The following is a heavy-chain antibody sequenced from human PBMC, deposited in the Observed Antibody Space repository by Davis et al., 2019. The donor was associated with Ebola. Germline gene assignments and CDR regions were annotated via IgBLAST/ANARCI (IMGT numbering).Heavy chain of an antibody. J-gene: IGHJ4*02. CDR3: ARLGHVVFD. V-gene: IGHV1-2*06. CDR2: INPGSGGT. CDR1: GYTFTDYY. Sequence: ASVKVSCKASGYTFTDYYVHWVRRAPGQGLEWMGRINPGSGGTNYAQKFQGRVTMTRDTSITTTYMDLTRLRIDDTAVYYCARLGHVVFDWGQGTLVTVSS. D-gene: IGHD2-15*01.